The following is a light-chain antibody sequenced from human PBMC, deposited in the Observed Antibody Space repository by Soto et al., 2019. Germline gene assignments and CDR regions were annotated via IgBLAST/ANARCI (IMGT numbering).Light chain of an antibody. CDR1: QNIQKY. CDR2: TAT. CDR3: QQRFSSKLT. Sequence: DIHMTQSPSALSASVGDRATITCRASQNIQKYFSWYRQKPGKAPDLLIDTATSLKVWFPSRASGSGSGADCILTITSLQPEDSVTYYWQQRFSSKLTFGGGTKVDIK. V-gene: IGKV1-39*01. J-gene: IGKJ4*02.